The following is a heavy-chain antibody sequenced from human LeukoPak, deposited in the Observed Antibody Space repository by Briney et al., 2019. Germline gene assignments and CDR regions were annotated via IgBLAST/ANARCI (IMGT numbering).Heavy chain of an antibody. V-gene: IGHV4-31*03. CDR2: IYYSGST. D-gene: IGHD3-16*02. Sequence: PSETLSLTCTVSGGSISSGGYYWSWLRQHPGKGLEWIGYIYYSGSTYYNPSLKSRVTISVGTSKNQFSLKLSSVTAADTAVYYCARVITPTYYFDYWGQGTLVTVSS. J-gene: IGHJ4*02. CDR3: ARVITPTYYFDY. CDR1: GGSISSGGYY.